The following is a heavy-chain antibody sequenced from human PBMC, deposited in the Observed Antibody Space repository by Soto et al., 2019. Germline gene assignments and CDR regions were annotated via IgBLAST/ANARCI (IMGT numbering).Heavy chain of an antibody. Sequence: ASVKVSCKASGGTFSSYTISWVRQAPGQGLEWMGRIIPILGIANYAQKFQGRVTITADKSTSTAYMELSSLRSEDTAVYYCATPSRVEMATITYYYYGMDVWGQGTTVTVSS. V-gene: IGHV1-69*02. D-gene: IGHD5-12*01. CDR1: GGTFSSYT. J-gene: IGHJ6*02. CDR3: ATPSRVEMATITYYYYGMDV. CDR2: IIPILGIA.